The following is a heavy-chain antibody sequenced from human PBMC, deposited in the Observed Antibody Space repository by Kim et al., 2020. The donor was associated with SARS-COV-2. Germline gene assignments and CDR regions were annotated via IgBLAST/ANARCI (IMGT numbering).Heavy chain of an antibody. V-gene: IGHV3-33*01. Sequence: GGSLRLSCRATGVSLTTYGNHWVRQAPGKGLEWVAAIWYDGNNTDYADSVKGRFVISRDKSKNTVSLQMNSLRVEDTAVYYCATEKVYCSGGNCYSGLLDHWGQGTQVTVSS. CDR2: IWYDGNNT. CDR1: GVSLTTYG. J-gene: IGHJ4*02. D-gene: IGHD2-15*01. CDR3: ATEKVYCSGGNCYSGLLDH.